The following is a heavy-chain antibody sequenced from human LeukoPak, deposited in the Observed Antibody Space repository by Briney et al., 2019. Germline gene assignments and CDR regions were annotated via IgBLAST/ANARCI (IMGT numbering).Heavy chain of an antibody. D-gene: IGHD6-13*01. Sequence: PGGSLRLSCAASGFTFSSYVMSWVRQAPGKGLEWVSAISGSGGSTYYADSVKGRFTISRDNSKNTLYLQMNSLRAEDTAVYYCARFVGIAAAGPNWYFDLWGRGTLVTVSS. V-gene: IGHV3-23*01. CDR2: ISGSGGST. J-gene: IGHJ2*01. CDR3: ARFVGIAAAGPNWYFDL. CDR1: GFTFSSYV.